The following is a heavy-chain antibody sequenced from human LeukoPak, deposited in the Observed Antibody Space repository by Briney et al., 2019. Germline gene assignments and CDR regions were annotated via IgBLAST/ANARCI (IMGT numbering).Heavy chain of an antibody. CDR2: ISHDGGSE. V-gene: IGHV3-30*18. CDR3: AKTPYSSGWYIWDY. Sequence: GGSLRLSCVVSGFTIGNHGMHWVRQAPGKGLEWVAMISHDGGSEHYGDSVKGRFTISRDNSKNTLYLQMNSLRAEDTAVYYCAKTPYSSGWYIWDYWGQGTLVTVSS. D-gene: IGHD6-19*01. CDR1: GFTIGNHG. J-gene: IGHJ4*02.